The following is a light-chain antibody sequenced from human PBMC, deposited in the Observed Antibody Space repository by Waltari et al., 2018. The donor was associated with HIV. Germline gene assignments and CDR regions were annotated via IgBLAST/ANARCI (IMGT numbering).Light chain of an antibody. V-gene: IGLV2-14*01. J-gene: IGLJ2*01. CDR2: EVT. CDR1: NSDVGAYTS. CDR3: SSYTITTAIV. Sequence: QSALTQPASVSGSPGQSITLSCTGPNSDVGAYTSVSWYQQHPGKAPKLLIYEVTNRPPGISNRFSGSKSGNTASMTISGLQPEDEADYYCSSYTITTAIVFGGGTKLTVL.